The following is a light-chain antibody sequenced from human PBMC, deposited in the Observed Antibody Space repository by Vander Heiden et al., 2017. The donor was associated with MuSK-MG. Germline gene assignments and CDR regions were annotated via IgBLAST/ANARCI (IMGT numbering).Light chain of an antibody. CDR3: QQYNNGYT. Sequence: EIVMTQSPATLSVSPGERATLPCRASQSVSSNLAWYQLKPGQAPRLLIYGASTRATGIPARFSGSGSGTEFTLTISSLQSEDFAVYYCQQYNNGYTFGQGTKLESK. CDR1: QSVSSN. J-gene: IGKJ2*01. CDR2: GAS. V-gene: IGKV3-15*01.